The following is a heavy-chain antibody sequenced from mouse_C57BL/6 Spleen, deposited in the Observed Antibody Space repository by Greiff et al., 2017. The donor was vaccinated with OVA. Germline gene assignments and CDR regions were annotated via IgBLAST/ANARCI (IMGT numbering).Heavy chain of an antibody. D-gene: IGHD1-1*01. CDR1: GYSITSGYY. V-gene: IGHV3-6*01. CDR2: ISYDGSN. Sequence: DVQLQESGPGLVKPSQSLSLTCSVTGYSITSGYYWNWIRQFPGNKLEWMGYISYDGSNNYNPSLKNRISITRDTSKNQFFLKLNSVTTEDTATYYCARDYYGSSGYFDYWGQGTTLTVSS. CDR3: ARDYYGSSGYFDY. J-gene: IGHJ2*01.